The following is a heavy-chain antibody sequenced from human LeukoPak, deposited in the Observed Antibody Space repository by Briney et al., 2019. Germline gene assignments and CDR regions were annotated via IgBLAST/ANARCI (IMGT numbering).Heavy chain of an antibody. D-gene: IGHD3-9*01. CDR3: ARDSGSYYDILTGYYTDY. CDR1: GFTFSSYW. J-gene: IGHJ4*02. V-gene: IGHV3-7*01. CDR2: IKQDGSEK. Sequence: GGSLRLSCAASGFTFSSYWMSWVRPAPGKGLEWVATIKQDGSEKYYVDSVKGRFTISRDNAKNSLYLQMNSLRAEDTAVYYCARDSGSYYDILTGYYTDYWGQGTLVTVSS.